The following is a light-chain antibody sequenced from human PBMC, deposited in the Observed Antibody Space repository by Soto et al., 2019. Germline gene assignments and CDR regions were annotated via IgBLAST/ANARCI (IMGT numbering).Light chain of an antibody. J-gene: IGKJ2*01. CDR1: QSISNY. CDR3: QQSYRTPYT. CDR2: AAS. Sequence: IQLTQSPSSLSASVGDRVTITCRASQSISNYLNWYQHKPGKAPNLLIYAASSLLSGVPSRFSGSGSGTDFTLTITSLQPEDFVTYYCQQSYRTPYTFGQGTKLEIK. V-gene: IGKV1-39*01.